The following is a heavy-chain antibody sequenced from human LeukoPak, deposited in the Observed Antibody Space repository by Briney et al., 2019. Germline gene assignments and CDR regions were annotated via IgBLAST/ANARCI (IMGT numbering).Heavy chain of an antibody. CDR2: MNPNSGNT. J-gene: IGHJ4*02. Sequence: ASVKVSCKASGYTFTGYYMHWVRQATGQGLEWMGWMNPNSGNTGYAQKFQGRVTMTRNTSISTAYMELSSLRSEDTAVYYCARGRSRTYYYDSSGPSRYWGQGTLVTVSS. CDR1: GYTFTGYY. D-gene: IGHD3-22*01. CDR3: ARGRSRTYYYDSSGPSRY. V-gene: IGHV1-8*02.